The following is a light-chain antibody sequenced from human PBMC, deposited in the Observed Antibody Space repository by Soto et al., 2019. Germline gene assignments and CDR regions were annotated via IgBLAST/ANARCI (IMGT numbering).Light chain of an antibody. CDR3: QRNGWLPRT. CDR1: QSVTSNY. CDR2: GAP. V-gene: IGKV3-20*01. Sequence: EIVLTQSPATLSLSPGERATLSCRAGQSVTSNYLAWFQQKPGQAPRLLIYGAPNRATSIPDRFSGSGSGTDFTLAVSRLEPEGFGGYDSQRNGWLPRTFGQGAKV. J-gene: IGKJ1*01.